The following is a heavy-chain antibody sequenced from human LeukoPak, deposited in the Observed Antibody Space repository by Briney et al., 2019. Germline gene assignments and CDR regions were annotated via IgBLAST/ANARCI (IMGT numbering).Heavy chain of an antibody. D-gene: IGHD2-8*01. CDR3: AKDSRPYCTNGVCSPFDY. Sequence: GGSLRLSCAASGFTFSSYAMSWVRQAPGKGLEWVSAISGSGGSTYCADSVKGRFTISRDNSKNTLYLQMNSLRAEDTAVYYCAKDSRPYCTNGVCSPFDYWGQGTLVTVSS. CDR1: GFTFSSYA. CDR2: ISGSGGST. J-gene: IGHJ4*02. V-gene: IGHV3-23*01.